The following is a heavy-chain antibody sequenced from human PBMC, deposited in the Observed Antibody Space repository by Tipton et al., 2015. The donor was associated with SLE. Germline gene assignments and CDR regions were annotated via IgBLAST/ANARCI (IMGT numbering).Heavy chain of an antibody. D-gene: IGHD6-13*01. CDR3: ARGWGSWPYYFDY. CDR2: SYHSGST. V-gene: IGHV4-4*02. Sequence: TLSLTCAVSGGSISSSNWWSWVRQPPGKGLGWIGESYHSGSTNYNPSLKSRVTISVDTSKNQFSLKLSSVTAADTAVYYCARGWGSWPYYFDYWGLGTLVTVSS. CDR1: GGSISSSNW. J-gene: IGHJ4*02.